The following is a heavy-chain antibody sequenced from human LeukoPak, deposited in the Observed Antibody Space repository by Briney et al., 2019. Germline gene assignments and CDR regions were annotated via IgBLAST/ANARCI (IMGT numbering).Heavy chain of an antibody. D-gene: IGHD3-3*01. CDR2: ISYDGSNK. Sequence: GGSLRLSCAASGFTFSSYGMHWVRQAPGKGLEWVAVISYDGSNKYYADSVKGRFTISRDNSKNTLYLQMNSLRAEDTAVYYCAKVVRGGDFWGGYYYGMDVWGQGTTVTVSS. CDR1: GFTFSSYG. J-gene: IGHJ6*02. CDR3: AKVVRGGDFWGGYYYGMDV. V-gene: IGHV3-30*18.